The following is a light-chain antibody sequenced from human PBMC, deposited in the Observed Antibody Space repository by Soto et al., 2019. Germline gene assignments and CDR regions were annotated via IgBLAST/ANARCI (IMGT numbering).Light chain of an antibody. Sequence: DIVMTQTPLSLPVTPGEPASISCGSSQSLLDSDDGNTYLDWYLQKPGQSPQLLIYTVSYRASGVPDRFSGSGSGTDFTLKISRVEAEDVGVYYCMQRIEFPLTFGGVTRLESK. CDR1: QSLLDSDDGNTY. CDR3: MQRIEFPLT. CDR2: TVS. J-gene: IGKJ5*01. V-gene: IGKV2-40*01.